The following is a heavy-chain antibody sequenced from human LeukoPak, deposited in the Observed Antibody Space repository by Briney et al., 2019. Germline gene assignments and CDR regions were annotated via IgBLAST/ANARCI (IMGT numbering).Heavy chain of an antibody. CDR1: GFTFSSYA. V-gene: IGHV3-23*01. D-gene: IGHD3-10*01. J-gene: IGHJ4*02. Sequence: PGGSLRLSCAASGFTFSSYAMSWVRQAPGKGLEWVSAISGSGGSTYYADSVKGRFTISRDNSKNTLYLQMNSLRAEDTAVYYCAKVRVVRLGELLLDFDYWGQGTLVTVSS. CDR3: AKVRVVRLGELLLDFDY. CDR2: ISGSGGST.